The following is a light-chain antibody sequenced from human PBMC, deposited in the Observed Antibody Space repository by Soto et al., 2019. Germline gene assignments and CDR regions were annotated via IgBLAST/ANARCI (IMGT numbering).Light chain of an antibody. CDR3: CSYAGSSTPYV. Sequence: QSVLTQPASVSGSPGQSITISCTGTSSDVGSYNLVSWYQQHPGKAPKLMIYEVSKRPSGVSNRFSGSKSGNTASLTISGPQAEDEADYYCCSYAGSSTPYVFGTGTKLTVL. J-gene: IGLJ1*01. CDR2: EVS. V-gene: IGLV2-23*02. CDR1: SSDVGSYNL.